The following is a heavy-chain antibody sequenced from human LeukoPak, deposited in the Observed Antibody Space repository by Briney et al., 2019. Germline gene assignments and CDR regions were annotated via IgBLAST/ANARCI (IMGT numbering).Heavy chain of an antibody. V-gene: IGHV4-34*01. D-gene: IGHD3-10*01. CDR1: GGSFSGYY. CDR2: INHSGST. CDR3: ARYYGSGSYYGY. Sequence: PSETLSLTCAVYGGSFSGYYWSWIRQPPGKGLEWIGEINHSGSTNYKPSLKSRVTISVDTSKNQFSLKLSSVTAADTAVYYCARYYGSGSYYGYWGQGTLVTVSS. J-gene: IGHJ4*02.